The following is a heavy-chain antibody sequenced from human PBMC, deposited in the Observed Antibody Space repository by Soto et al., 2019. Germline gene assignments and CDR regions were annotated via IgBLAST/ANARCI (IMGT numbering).Heavy chain of an antibody. D-gene: IGHD6-19*01. Sequence: SLTCTVFGASISYGGFSLSWIRQPPVKGLEWIGYVSHRGTAYSIPSLKGRLTLSMDSSQTQFSLKLTSVTAADSAVYYCARIHWSQSSLDYWGRGILVTVSS. J-gene: IGHJ4*02. V-gene: IGHV4-30-2*01. CDR3: ARIHWSQSSLDY. CDR2: VSHRGTA. CDR1: GASISYGGFS.